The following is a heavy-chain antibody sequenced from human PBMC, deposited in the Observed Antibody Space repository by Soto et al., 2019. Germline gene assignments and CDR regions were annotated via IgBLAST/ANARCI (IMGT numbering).Heavy chain of an antibody. CDR1: GYTFTSYD. D-gene: IGHD1-1*01. CDR3: ARRAETNGWNGFGADKYYFDF. CDR2: MNPNTGNS. Sequence: QVQLVQSGAEVRKPGASVKVSCEASGYTFTSYDIYWVRQATGQRLEWMGWMNPNTGNSGYAQKFQGRVTMTSDTSISTAHMELSSLRSEDTAVYYCARRAETNGWNGFGADKYYFDFWGQGTLVTVSS. J-gene: IGHJ4*02. V-gene: IGHV1-8*01.